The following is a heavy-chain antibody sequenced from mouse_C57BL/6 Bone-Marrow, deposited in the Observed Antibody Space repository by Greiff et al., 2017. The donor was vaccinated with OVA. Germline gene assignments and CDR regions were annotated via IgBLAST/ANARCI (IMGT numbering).Heavy chain of an antibody. D-gene: IGHD2-4*01. V-gene: IGHV1-74*01. CDR1: GYTFTSYW. CDR3: AIHYDYHWYFDV. Sequence: VQLQQPGAELVKPGASVKVSCKASGYTFTSYWMHWVKQRPGQGLEWIGRIHPSDSDTNYNQKFKGKATLTADKSSSTAYLQLSSLTSEDSAVYYCAIHYDYHWYFDVWGTGTTVTVAS. J-gene: IGHJ1*03. CDR2: IHPSDSDT.